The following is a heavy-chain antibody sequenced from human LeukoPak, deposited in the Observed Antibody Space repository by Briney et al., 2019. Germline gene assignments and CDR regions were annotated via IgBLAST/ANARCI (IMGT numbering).Heavy chain of an antibody. Sequence: ASVKVSCKTSGYTFTQFAINWMRQAPGQGLEWMGWINMYTANPTYAQGFTGRFVFSLDTSVSTAYLQISSLKAEDTAVYYCARDAPDGGVSKFDYWGQGTLVTVSS. J-gene: IGHJ4*02. V-gene: IGHV7-4-1*02. D-gene: IGHD3-3*01. CDR3: ARDAPDGGVSKFDY. CDR2: INMYTANP. CDR1: GYTFTQFA.